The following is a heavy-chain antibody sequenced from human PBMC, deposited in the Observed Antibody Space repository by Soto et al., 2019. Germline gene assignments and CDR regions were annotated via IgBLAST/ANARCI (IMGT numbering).Heavy chain of an antibody. CDR2: INHSGST. Sequence: SETLSLTCAVYGGSFSGYYWSWIRQPPGKGLEWIGEINHSGSTNYNPSLKSRVTISVDTSKNQFSLKLSSVTAADTAVYYCARGGGGTTAGYFDYWGQGTLVTVSS. CDR3: ARGGGGTTAGYFDY. J-gene: IGHJ4*02. CDR1: GGSFSGYY. V-gene: IGHV4-34*01. D-gene: IGHD1-7*01.